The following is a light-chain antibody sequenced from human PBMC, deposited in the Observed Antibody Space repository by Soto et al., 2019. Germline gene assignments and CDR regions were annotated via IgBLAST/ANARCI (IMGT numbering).Light chain of an antibody. V-gene: IGLV2-14*03. J-gene: IGLJ1*01. CDR2: NVS. CDR1: SSDVRDYNY. CDR3: SSYSSSSTPLHV. Sequence: QSVLTQPASVSGSPGQSITISCTETSSDVRDYNYVSWYQHHPGQAPKLMIYNVSNRPSGVSSRFSGSKSGNTASLTISGLQAEDEADYYCSSYSSSSTPLHVFGTGTKVTVL.